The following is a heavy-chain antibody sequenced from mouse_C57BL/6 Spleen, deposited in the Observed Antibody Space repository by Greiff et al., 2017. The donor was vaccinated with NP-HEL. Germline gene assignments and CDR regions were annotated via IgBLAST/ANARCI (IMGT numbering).Heavy chain of an antibody. V-gene: IGHV1-82*01. Sequence: VQLQQSGPELVKPGASVKISCKASGYAFSSSWMNWVKQRPGKGLEWIGRIYPGDGDTNYNGKFKGKATLTADKSSSTAYMQLSSLTSEDSAVYFCAIGGNHVYFDYWGQGTTLTVSS. CDR2: IYPGDGDT. CDR3: AIGGNHVYFDY. D-gene: IGHD2-1*01. J-gene: IGHJ2*01. CDR1: GYAFSSSW.